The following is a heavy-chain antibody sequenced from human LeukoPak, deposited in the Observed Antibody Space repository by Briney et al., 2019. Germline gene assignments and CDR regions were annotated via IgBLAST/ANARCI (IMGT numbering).Heavy chain of an antibody. CDR2: SRNKPNGYST. J-gene: IGHJ3*02. V-gene: IGHV3-72*01. CDR3: ARGLNSFDI. D-gene: IGHD5-24*01. CDR1: GFTFSDHY. Sequence: GGSLRLSCAASGFTFSDHYMDWVRQAPGKGLEWVGRSRNKPNGYSTAYAASVKGRFTVSRDESKSSLYLQMNSLKTEDTAVYYCARGLNSFDIWGQGTVVTVSS.